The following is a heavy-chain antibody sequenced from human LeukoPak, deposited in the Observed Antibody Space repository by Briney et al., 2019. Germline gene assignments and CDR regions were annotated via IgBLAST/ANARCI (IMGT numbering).Heavy chain of an antibody. CDR3: ARSPWGYAFDV. CDR2: IYHSGST. CDR1: TYSISSGYY. D-gene: IGHD7-27*01. J-gene: IGHJ3*01. Sequence: SETLSLTCTVSTYSISSGYYWGWIRQPPGKGLEWIGNIYHSGSTYYNPSLKSRVTISLDTSKTQFSLTLTSVTAADTAVYFCARSPWGYAFDVWGQGTMVTVSS. V-gene: IGHV4-38-2*02.